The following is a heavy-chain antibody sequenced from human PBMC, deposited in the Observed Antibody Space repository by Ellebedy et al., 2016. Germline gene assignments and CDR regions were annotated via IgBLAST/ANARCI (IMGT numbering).Heavy chain of an antibody. V-gene: IGHV3-53*01. CDR3: AKEESATVGATFDY. CDR2: IYSGDST. D-gene: IGHD1-26*01. J-gene: IGHJ4*02. CDR1: GFTVTSNY. Sequence: GESLKISXVASGFTVTSNYMSWVRQAPGKGLEWVSIIYSGDSTYYADSVKGRFTISRDNSKNTVYLQMNSLRAEDTAVYYCAKEESATVGATFDYWGQGTLVTVSS.